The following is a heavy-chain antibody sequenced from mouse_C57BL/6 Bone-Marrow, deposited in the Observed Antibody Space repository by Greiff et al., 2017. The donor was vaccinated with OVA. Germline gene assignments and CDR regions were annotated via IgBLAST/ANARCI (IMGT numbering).Heavy chain of an antibody. CDR1: GYTFTNYW. CDR3: AIGGSSSFYYAMDY. J-gene: IGHJ4*01. CDR2: IHPSDSDT. D-gene: IGHD1-1*01. Sequence: QVQLKQPGAELVKPGASVKVSCKASGYTFTNYWMHWVKQRPGQGLEWIGRIHPSDSDTNYNQKFKGKATLTVDKSSSTAYMQLSRLTSEDSAVYYCAIGGSSSFYYAMDYWGQGTSVTVSS. V-gene: IGHV1-74*01.